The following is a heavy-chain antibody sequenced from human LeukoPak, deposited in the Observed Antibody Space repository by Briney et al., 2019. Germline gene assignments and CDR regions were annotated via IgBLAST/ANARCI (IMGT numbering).Heavy chain of an antibody. D-gene: IGHD3-10*01. CDR2: INHSGST. CDR1: GGSFSGYY. J-gene: IGHJ3*02. Sequence: SETLSLTCAVYGGSFSGYYWSWIRQPPGKGLEWIGEINHSGSTNYNPSLKSRVTISVDTSKNQFSLKLSSVTAADTAVYYCARDGRSVGVDAFDIWGQGTMVTVSS. V-gene: IGHV4-34*01. CDR3: ARDGRSVGVDAFDI.